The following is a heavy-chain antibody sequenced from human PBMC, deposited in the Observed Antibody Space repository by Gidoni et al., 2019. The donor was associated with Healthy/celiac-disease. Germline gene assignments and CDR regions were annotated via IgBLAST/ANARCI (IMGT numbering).Heavy chain of an antibody. D-gene: IGHD1-7*01. Sequence: EVQLLESGGGLVQPGGSLRLSCAASGFTFSSYAMRWVRQAPGKGLEWVSAISGSGGSTYYADSVKGRFTISRDNSKNTLYLQMNSLRAEDTAVYYCAPTRGELLAFDYWGQGTLVTVSS. J-gene: IGHJ4*02. V-gene: IGHV3-23*01. CDR2: ISGSGGST. CDR3: APTRGELLAFDY. CDR1: GFTFSSYA.